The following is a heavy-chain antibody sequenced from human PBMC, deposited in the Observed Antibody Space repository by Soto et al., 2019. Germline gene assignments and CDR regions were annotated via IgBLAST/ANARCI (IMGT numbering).Heavy chain of an antibody. Sequence: SGPTLVNPTQTLTLTCTFSGFSLSTSGMCVSWIRQPPGKALEWLALIDWDDDEYYSTSLKTRLTISKDTSKNQVVLTMTNMDPVDTATYYCARATTVVTPEGHGASDIWGQGTMVTVSS. J-gene: IGHJ3*02. V-gene: IGHV2-70*01. D-gene: IGHD4-17*01. CDR3: ARATTVVTPEGHGASDI. CDR2: IDWDDDE. CDR1: GFSLSTSGMC.